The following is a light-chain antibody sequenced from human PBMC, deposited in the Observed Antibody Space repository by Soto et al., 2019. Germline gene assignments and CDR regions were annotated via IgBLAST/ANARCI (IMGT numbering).Light chain of an antibody. CDR3: QTYNSAPLT. CDR1: QDINNY. Sequence: DIQMTQSPSSLSASVGXRVTITCRASQDINNYLAWYQQKPGTVPKLLIYGASTLHSGVPSRFSASASGTDFTLAISRLQPGDVATYYCQTYNSAPLTFGGGTKVDIK. J-gene: IGKJ4*01. CDR2: GAS. V-gene: IGKV1-27*01.